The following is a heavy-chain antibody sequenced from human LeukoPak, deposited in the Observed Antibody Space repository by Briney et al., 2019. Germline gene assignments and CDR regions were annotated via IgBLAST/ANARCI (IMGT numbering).Heavy chain of an antibody. CDR3: ARVQRGYSFGQTDY. J-gene: IGHJ4*02. D-gene: IGHD5-18*01. V-gene: IGHV1-69*04. CDR1: GGTFSSYA. Sequence: SVKVPCKASGGTFSSYAISWVRQAPGQGLEWMGRIIPILDIANYAQKFQGRVTITADKSTSTAYMELSSLRSEDTAVYYCARVQRGYSFGQTDYWGQGTLVTVSS. CDR2: IIPILDIA.